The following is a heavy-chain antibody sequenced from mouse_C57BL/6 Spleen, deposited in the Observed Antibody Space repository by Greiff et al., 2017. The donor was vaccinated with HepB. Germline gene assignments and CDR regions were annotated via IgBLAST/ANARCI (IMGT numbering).Heavy chain of an antibody. CDR1: GYTFTDYN. CDR2: INPNNGGT. J-gene: IGHJ1*03. D-gene: IGHD2-4*01. V-gene: IGHV1-22*01. Sequence: EVQLQESGPELVKPGASVKMSCKASGYTFTDYNMHWVKQSHGKSLEWIGYINPNNGGTSYNQKFKGKATLTVNKSSSTAYMELRSLTSEDSAVYYCARSGLRRNFDVWGTGTTVTVSS. CDR3: ARSGLRRNFDV.